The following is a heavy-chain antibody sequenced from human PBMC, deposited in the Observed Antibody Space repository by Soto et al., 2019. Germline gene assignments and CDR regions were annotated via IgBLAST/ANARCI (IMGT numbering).Heavy chain of an antibody. J-gene: IGHJ4*02. CDR2: ISYDGSNK. CDR1: GFTFSSYG. V-gene: IGHV3-30*18. Sequence: QVQLVESGGGVVQPGRSLRLSCAASGFTFSSYGMHWVRQAPGKGLEWVAVISYDGSNKYYADSVKGRFTISRDNSKNTLYLQMNSLRAEDTAVYYCAKLRVVGATISYYFDYWGQGTLVTVSS. D-gene: IGHD1-26*01. CDR3: AKLRVVGATISYYFDY.